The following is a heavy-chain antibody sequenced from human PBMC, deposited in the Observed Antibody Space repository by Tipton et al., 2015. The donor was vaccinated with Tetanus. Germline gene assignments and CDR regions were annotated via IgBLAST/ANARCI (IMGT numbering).Heavy chain of an antibody. Sequence: LRLSCSYSGGSISSGGSYWSWIRQPPGKGLEWIGEINHRGGTMYNPSLKSRVTISGDTSKNQFSLNLTSVTAADTAIYYCASLPKHWLAPRGAPWGQGTLVTVSS. V-gene: IGHV4-39*07. CDR1: GGSISSGGSY. CDR2: INHRGGT. D-gene: IGHD6-19*01. J-gene: IGHJ5*02. CDR3: ASLPKHWLAPRGAP.